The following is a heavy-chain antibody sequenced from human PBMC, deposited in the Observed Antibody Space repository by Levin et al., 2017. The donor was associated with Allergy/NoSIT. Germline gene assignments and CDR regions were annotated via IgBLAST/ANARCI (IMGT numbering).Heavy chain of an antibody. CDR2: INHSGST. V-gene: IGHV4-34*01. Sequence: SETLSLTCAVYGGSFSGYYWSWIRQPPGKGLEWIGEINHSGSTNYNPSLKSRVTISVDTSKNQFSLKLSSVTAADTAVYYCARGSSIAARFGFAFHWFDPWGQGTLVTVSS. CDR3: ARGSSIAARFGFAFHWFDP. D-gene: IGHD6-6*01. J-gene: IGHJ5*02. CDR1: GGSFSGYY.